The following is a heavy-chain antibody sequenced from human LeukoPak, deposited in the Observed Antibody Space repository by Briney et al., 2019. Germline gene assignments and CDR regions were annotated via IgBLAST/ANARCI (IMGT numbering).Heavy chain of an antibody. CDR3: AKDSESEVYINAFDI. V-gene: IGHV3-23*01. CDR2: ISGSGGNT. J-gene: IGHJ3*02. CDR1: GFTFSSYA. D-gene: IGHD6-6*01. Sequence: GGSLRLSCAASGFTFSSYAMTWVRQAPGKGLEGGSGISGSGGNTYYADSVKGRFTISRDNPKNTLYLQINSLRAEDTAVYYCAKDSESEVYINAFDIWGRGTMVTVSS.